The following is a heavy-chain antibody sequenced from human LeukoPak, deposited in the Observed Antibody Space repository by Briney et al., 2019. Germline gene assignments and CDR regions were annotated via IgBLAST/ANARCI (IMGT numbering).Heavy chain of an antibody. CDR1: GFTFSDYY. CDR3: ARAVVPAAKYWYFDL. D-gene: IGHD2-2*01. Sequence: GGSLRLSCAASGFTFSDYYMSWIRQAPGKGLEWVSYISSSSSYTNYADSVKGRFTISRDNAKNSLYLQMNSLRAEGTAVYYCARAVVPAAKYWYFDLWGRGTLVTVSS. CDR2: ISSSSSYT. V-gene: IGHV3-11*05. J-gene: IGHJ2*01.